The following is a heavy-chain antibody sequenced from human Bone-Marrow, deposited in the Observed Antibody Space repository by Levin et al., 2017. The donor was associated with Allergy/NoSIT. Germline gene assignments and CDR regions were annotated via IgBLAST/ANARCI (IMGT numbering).Heavy chain of an antibody. CDR1: GYSFSRYD. Sequence: GESLKISSKATGYSFSRYDINWVRQATGQGPEWMGWLNPNSGNTVLAQKFQGRVTLTRNTSISTAYLELSSLRDDDTALYYCARGLLLYPHAFDIWGQGTVVTVSS. CDR2: LNPNSGNT. D-gene: IGHD2-2*02. V-gene: IGHV1-8*01. J-gene: IGHJ3*02. CDR3: ARGLLLYPHAFDI.